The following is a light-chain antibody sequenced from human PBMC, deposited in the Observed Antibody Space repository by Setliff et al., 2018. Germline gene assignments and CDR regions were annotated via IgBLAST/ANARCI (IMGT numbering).Light chain of an antibody. V-gene: IGLV1-44*01. CDR1: TSNIGPNT. J-gene: IGLJ2*01. Sequence: QSALTQPPSASGTPGQRVTISCSGGTSNIGPNTVDWYQQFPGAAPKLLIYGNNQRPSGVPDRFSGSKSGTSASLAISGLQSEDEADYYCAAWDDNLNGPVFGGGTQLTVL. CDR2: GNN. CDR3: AAWDDNLNGPV.